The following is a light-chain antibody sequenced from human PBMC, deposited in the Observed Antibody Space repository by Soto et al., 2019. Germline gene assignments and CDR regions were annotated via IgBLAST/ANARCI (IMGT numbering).Light chain of an antibody. J-gene: IGKJ2*01. Sequence: VVLTQSPATLSLSPGERATLSCRASRSVAANLAWYQQKPGQAPRLLISTASTRAPGIPDRFSGSGSGTAFTLTISSLQSEDFAMYYCRQYKDWPPWYTFGQGTKLEFK. CDR1: RSVAAN. CDR2: TAS. CDR3: RQYKDWPPWYT. V-gene: IGKV3-15*01.